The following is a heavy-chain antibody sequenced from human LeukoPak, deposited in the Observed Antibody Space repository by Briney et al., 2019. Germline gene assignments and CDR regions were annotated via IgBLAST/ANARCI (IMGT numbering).Heavy chain of an antibody. V-gene: IGHV4-34*01. J-gene: IGHJ4*02. CDR1: GFTFSSYS. Sequence: PGGSLRLSCAASGFTFSSYSMNWVRQAPGKGLEWIGEINHSGSTNYNPSLKSRVTMSLDESKNHLSLNLASVTAADTAVHYCSRESGPFSPFSHWGQGTLVTVTS. D-gene: IGHD1-26*01. CDR2: INHSGST. CDR3: SRESGPFSPFSH.